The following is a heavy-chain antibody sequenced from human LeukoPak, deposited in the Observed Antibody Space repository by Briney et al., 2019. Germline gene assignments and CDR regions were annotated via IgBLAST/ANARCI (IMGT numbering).Heavy chain of an antibody. J-gene: IGHJ6*04. CDR2: IYYSGST. Sequence: PAETQSLTCTVSGGSISSYYWSWIRQPPGKGLEWIGYIYYSGSTNYNPSLKSRVTISVDTSKNQFSLKLSSVTAADTAVYYCARGGCSGGSCYPDYYYGMDVWGKGTTVTVSS. D-gene: IGHD2-15*01. CDR1: GGSISSYY. V-gene: IGHV4-59*01. CDR3: ARGGCSGGSCYPDYYYGMDV.